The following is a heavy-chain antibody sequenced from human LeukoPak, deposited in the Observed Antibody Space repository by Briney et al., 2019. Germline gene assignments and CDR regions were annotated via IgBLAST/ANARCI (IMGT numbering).Heavy chain of an antibody. V-gene: IGHV4-4*02. J-gene: IGHJ4*02. D-gene: IGHD4-23*01. CDR1: GFSFSSYW. Sequence: GSLRLSCAASGFSFSSYWMHWVRQPPGKGLEWIGEIYHSGSTNYNSSLKSRVTISVDKSKYQFSLKLSSVTAADTAVYYCARNGGNSDVDDWGQGTLVTVSS. CDR2: IYHSGST. CDR3: ARNGGNSDVDD.